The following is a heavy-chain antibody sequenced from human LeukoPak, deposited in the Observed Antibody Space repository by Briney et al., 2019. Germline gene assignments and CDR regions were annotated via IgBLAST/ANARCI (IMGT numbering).Heavy chain of an antibody. CDR1: GYTFTDYY. J-gene: IGHJ4*02. V-gene: IGHV1-2*02. D-gene: IGHD1-26*01. CDR2: INPNSSGT. CDR3: ATMGATNFDH. Sequence: ASVKVSCKASGYTFTDYYIHWVRQAPGQGLEWLGWINPNSSGTNYARKFQGRVTVTRDTSINTAYMEVSRLRFDDTAVYYCATMGATNFDHWGQGTLVTVSS.